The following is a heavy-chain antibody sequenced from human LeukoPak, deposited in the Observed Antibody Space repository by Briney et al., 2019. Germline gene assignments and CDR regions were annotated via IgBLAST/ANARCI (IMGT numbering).Heavy chain of an antibody. D-gene: IGHD3-10*01. Sequence: SETLSLTCTVSSGAISNYNWGWIRQPPRRGPEWLASVYYSGLTYYNSSLKSRVSISVDTSKNQFSLKLTSVTAADTAVYYCARVAYGSGSRLIDCWGQGTLVTISS. CDR1: SGAISNYN. CDR2: VYYSGLT. V-gene: IGHV4-39*07. J-gene: IGHJ4*02. CDR3: ARVAYGSGSRLIDC.